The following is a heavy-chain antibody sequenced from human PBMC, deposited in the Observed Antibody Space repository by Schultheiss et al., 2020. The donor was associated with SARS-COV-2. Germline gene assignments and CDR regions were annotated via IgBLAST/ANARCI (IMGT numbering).Heavy chain of an antibody. CDR1: GGSISSSSYY. D-gene: IGHD3-3*01. Sequence: SETLSLTCTVSGGSISSSSYYWGWIRQPPGKGLEWIGEINHSGSTNYNPSLKSRVTMSVDTSKNRFSLKLSSVTAADTAVYYCARLVPGYDFWSGYYSNWGQGTLVTVSS. CDR2: INHSGST. V-gene: IGHV4-39*07. J-gene: IGHJ4*02. CDR3: ARLVPGYDFWSGYYSN.